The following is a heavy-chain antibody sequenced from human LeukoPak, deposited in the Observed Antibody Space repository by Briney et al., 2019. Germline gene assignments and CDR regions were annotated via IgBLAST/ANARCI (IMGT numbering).Heavy chain of an antibody. V-gene: IGHV4-31*03. CDR3: ASDTGLSGYFDY. Sequence: SETLSLTCTVSGVSISSGGYYWSWIRQHPGKGLEWIGYIYYSGSTYYNSSLKSRVTISVDTSKNQFSLKLSSVTAADTAVYYCASDTGLSGYFDYWGQGTLVTVSS. CDR1: GVSISSGGYY. J-gene: IGHJ4*02. CDR2: IYYSGST. D-gene: IGHD3-10*01.